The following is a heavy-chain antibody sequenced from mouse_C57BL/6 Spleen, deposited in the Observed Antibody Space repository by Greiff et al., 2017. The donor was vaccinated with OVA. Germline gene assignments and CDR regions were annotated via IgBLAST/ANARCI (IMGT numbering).Heavy chain of an antibody. CDR1: GFTFSDAW. Sequence: EVMLVESGGGLVQPGGSMKLSCAASGFTFSDAWMDWVRQSPEKGLEWVAEIRNKANNHATYYAESVKGRFTISRDDSKSSVYLQMNSLRAEDTGIYYCTRAYYSNHWYFDVWGTGTTVTVSS. D-gene: IGHD2-5*01. V-gene: IGHV6-6*01. J-gene: IGHJ1*03. CDR3: TRAYYSNHWYFDV. CDR2: IRNKANNHAT.